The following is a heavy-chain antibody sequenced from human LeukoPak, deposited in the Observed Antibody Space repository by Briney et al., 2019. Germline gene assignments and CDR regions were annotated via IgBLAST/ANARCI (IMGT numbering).Heavy chain of an antibody. CDR1: GGSFSGYY. CDR3: ARQAFGGVIDKDAFDI. Sequence: PSETLSLTCAVYGGSFSGYYWSWIRQPPGKGLEWIGEINHSGSTNYNPSLKSRVTISVGTSKNQFSLKLSSVTAADTAVYYCARQAFGGVIDKDAFDIWGQGTMVTVSS. J-gene: IGHJ3*02. D-gene: IGHD3-16*02. CDR2: INHSGST. V-gene: IGHV4-34*01.